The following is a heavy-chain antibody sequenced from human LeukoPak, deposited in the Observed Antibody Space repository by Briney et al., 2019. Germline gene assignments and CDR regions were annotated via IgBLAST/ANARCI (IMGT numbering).Heavy chain of an antibody. CDR2: INHSGST. D-gene: IGHD3-10*01. CDR3: ARPRVRGVIIRGFDY. J-gene: IGHJ4*02. CDR1: GGSISGYY. V-gene: IGHV4-34*01. Sequence: SETLSLTCTVSGGSISGYYWSWIRQPPGKGLEWIGEINHSGSTNYNPSLKSRVTISVDTSKNQFSLKLSSVTAADTAVYYCARPRVRGVIIRGFDYWGQGTLVTVSS.